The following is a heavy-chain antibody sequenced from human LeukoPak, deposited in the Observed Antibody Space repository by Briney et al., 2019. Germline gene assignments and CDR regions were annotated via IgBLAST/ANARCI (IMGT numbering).Heavy chain of an antibody. CDR1: GGSISSYY. D-gene: IGHD3-10*01. Sequence: SETLSLTCSVSGGSISSYYWSWIRQPPGKALEWIGYIYYSGSTNSNPSLRSRVTISVDTSRNHLSLRLSSVTAADTAVYYCARHGGVVRGEGSDAFDIWGQGTMVTVFS. CDR2: IYYSGST. V-gene: IGHV4-59*08. CDR3: ARHGGVVRGEGSDAFDI. J-gene: IGHJ3*02.